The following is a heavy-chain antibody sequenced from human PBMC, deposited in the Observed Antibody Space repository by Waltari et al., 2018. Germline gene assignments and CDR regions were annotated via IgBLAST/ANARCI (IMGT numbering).Heavy chain of an antibody. CDR2: INTNTGNP. Sequence: QVQLVQSGSELKNPGASVKVSCKASGYTFTSYAMNWVRQDPGQGLEWMGWINTNTGNPTYAQGFTGRFVFSLDTSVSTAYLQISSLKAEDTAVYYCATLYSIAAAGNDAFDIWGQGTMVTVSS. D-gene: IGHD6-13*01. J-gene: IGHJ3*02. CDR1: GYTFTSYA. CDR3: ATLYSIAAAGNDAFDI. V-gene: IGHV7-4-1*02.